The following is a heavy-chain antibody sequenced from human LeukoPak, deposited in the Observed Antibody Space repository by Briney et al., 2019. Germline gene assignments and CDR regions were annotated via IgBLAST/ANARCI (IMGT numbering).Heavy chain of an antibody. V-gene: IGHV1-2*02. CDR1: GGTFSSYA. CDR2: IYGNSGGT. J-gene: IGHJ4*02. D-gene: IGHD6-19*01. Sequence: ASVKVSCKASGGTFSSYAISWVRQAPGQGLEWMGWIYGNSGGTNYAQKFQGRVTMTRDTSITTAYMELSSLRSDDTAMYYCARALGLNDWQWLGYYWGQGTLVTVSS. CDR3: ARALGLNDWQWLGYY.